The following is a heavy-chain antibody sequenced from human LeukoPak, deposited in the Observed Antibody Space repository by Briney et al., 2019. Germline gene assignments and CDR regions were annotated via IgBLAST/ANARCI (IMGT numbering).Heavy chain of an antibody. D-gene: IGHD6-19*01. J-gene: IGHJ4*02. CDR2: ISDSGSLP. Sequence: PGGSLRLSCAASGFAFSNQAMGWVRQAPGKGLEWVSVISDSGSLPYYADSVKGRFTISRDNSKNTLFLQMRSLRTEDTAVYYCAKDARRTDGWYFFDYWGQGALVTVSS. CDR1: GFAFSNQA. V-gene: IGHV3-23*01. CDR3: AKDARRTDGWYFFDY.